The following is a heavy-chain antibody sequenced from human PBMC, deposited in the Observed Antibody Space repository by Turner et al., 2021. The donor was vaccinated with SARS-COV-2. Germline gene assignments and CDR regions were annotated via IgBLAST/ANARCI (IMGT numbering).Heavy chain of an antibody. Sequence: QLQLQESGPGLGKPSETLSLTCTVSGCSISSSNYYWGWIRQPPGKGLGWIGSIYYSGSTYSNPSLKSRVTISVDTSKNQFSLKLSSVTAADTAVYYCARLLNPGSYYYYYYGMDVWGQGTTVTVSS. CDR2: IYYSGST. V-gene: IGHV4-39*01. CDR1: GCSISSSNYY. D-gene: IGHD3-10*01. CDR3: ARLLNPGSYYYYYYGMDV. J-gene: IGHJ6*02.